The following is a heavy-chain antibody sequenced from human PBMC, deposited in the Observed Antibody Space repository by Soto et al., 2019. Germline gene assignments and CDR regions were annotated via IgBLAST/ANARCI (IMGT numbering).Heavy chain of an antibody. CDR3: ARDGRYKTPYDGFDT. D-gene: IGHD1-26*01. Sequence: QAQVVESGGGFVKPGGSLRLSCATSGINFSDHFMAWIRLSPGKGLEWIAYISGSGTTIYYADSVRGRFTISRDNANDSLYLQMNSLRAEDTAVYYCARDGRYKTPYDGFDTWGQGTMVTVSS. CDR1: GINFSDHF. CDR2: ISGSGTTI. J-gene: IGHJ3*02. V-gene: IGHV3-11*01.